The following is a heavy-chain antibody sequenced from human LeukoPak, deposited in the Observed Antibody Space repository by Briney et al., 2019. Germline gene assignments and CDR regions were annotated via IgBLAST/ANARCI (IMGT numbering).Heavy chain of an antibody. CDR3: ARGNDLITAMVDYFDY. Sequence: SETLSLTCTVSGGSISSYYWSWIRQPPGKGLEWIGYTYYSGSTNYNPSLKSRVTISVDTSKNQFSLKLSSVTAADTAVYYCARGNDLITAMVDYFDYWGQGTLVTVSS. D-gene: IGHD5-18*01. CDR2: TYYSGST. V-gene: IGHV4-59*01. CDR1: GGSISSYY. J-gene: IGHJ4*02.